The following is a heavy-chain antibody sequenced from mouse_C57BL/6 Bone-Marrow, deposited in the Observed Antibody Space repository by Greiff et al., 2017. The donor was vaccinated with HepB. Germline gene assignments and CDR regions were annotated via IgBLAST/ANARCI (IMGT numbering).Heavy chain of an antibody. CDR3: ARSVYYGNYDY. CDR2: IYPRSGNT. J-gene: IGHJ2*01. V-gene: IGHV1-81*01. D-gene: IGHD2-1*01. CDR1: GYTFTSYG. Sequence: QVQLKESGAELARPGASVKLSCKASGYTFTSYGISWVKQRTGQGLEWIGEIYPRSGNTYYNEKFKGKATLTADKSSSTAYMELRSLTSEDSAVYFCARSVYYGNYDYWGQGTTLTVSS.